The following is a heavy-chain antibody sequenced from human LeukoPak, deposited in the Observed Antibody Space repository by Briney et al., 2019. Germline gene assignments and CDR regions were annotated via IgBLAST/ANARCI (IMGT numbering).Heavy chain of an antibody. CDR3: VGYSTIGYCSSTSCYNPPFY. CDR2: INPNSGGT. J-gene: IGHJ4*02. D-gene: IGHD2-2*02. V-gene: IGHV1-2*02. Sequence: ASVKVSCKASGYTFTGYYMHWVRQAPGQGLEWMGWINPNSGGTNYAQKFQGRVTMTRDTSISTAYMELSRLRSDDTAVYYCVGYSTIGYCSSTSCYNPPFYWGQGTLVTVSS. CDR1: GYTFTGYY.